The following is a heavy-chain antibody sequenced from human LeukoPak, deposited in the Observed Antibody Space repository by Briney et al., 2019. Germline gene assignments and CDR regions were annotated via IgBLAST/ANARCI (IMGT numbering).Heavy chain of an antibody. J-gene: IGHJ4*02. CDR2: ISYDGSNK. CDR1: GFTFSSYG. V-gene: IGHV3-30*18. CDR3: AKVRGIGGSYRYSGY. D-gene: IGHD3-16*02. Sequence: GGSLRLSCAASGFTFSSYGMHWVRQAPGKGLEWVAVISYDGSNKYYADSVKGRFTISRDNSKNTLYLQMNSQRAEDTAVYYCAKVRGIGGSYRYSGYWGQGTLVTVSS.